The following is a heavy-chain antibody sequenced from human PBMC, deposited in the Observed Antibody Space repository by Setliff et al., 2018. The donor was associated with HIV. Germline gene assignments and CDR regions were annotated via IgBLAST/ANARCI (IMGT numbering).Heavy chain of an antibody. J-gene: IGHJ4*02. CDR3: AKSSPSIGYITDC. V-gene: IGHV4-61*09. D-gene: IGHD5-12*01. CDR1: GGSISSGSYY. CDR2: IYTSGST. Sequence: PSETLSLTCTVSGGSISSGSYYWSWIRQPAGKGLEWIGHIYTSGSTNYNPSLKSRVTISVDTSKNQFSLKLSSVTAADTAVYFCAKSSPSIGYITDCWGQGAPVTVSS.